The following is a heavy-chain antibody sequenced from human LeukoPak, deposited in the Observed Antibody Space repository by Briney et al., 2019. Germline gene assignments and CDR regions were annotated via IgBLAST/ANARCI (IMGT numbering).Heavy chain of an antibody. Sequence: GGSLRLSCAASGFTFSSYEMNWVRQAPGKWLEWVSYISSSGSTIYYADSVKGRFTISRDNAKNSLYLQMNSLRAEDTAVYYCAELGITMIGGVWGKGTAVTVFS. CDR3: AELGITMIGGV. CDR1: GFTFSSYE. V-gene: IGHV3-48*03. CDR2: ISSSGSTI. D-gene: IGHD3-10*02. J-gene: IGHJ6*04.